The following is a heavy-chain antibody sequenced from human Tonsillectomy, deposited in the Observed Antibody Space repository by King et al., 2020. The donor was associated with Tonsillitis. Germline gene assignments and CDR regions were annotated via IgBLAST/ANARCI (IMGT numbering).Heavy chain of an antibody. J-gene: IGHJ4*02. CDR3: ARLYNSSNY. D-gene: IGHD6-6*01. CDR2: ISYDGSNQ. Sequence: VQLVESGGGVVQPGRSLRLSCAASGFTFSDYGIHWVRQAPGKGLEWVAVISYDGSNQYYTDSVEGRFTLSRDNSKNTLSLQMNSLRTEDTAVSYCARLYNSSNYWGQGTLVTVSS. CDR1: GFTFSDYG. V-gene: IGHV3-30*03.